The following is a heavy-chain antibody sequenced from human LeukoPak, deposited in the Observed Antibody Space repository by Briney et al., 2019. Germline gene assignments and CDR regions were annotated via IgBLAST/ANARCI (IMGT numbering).Heavy chain of an antibody. D-gene: IGHD4-17*01. CDR3: ARASTTVPNLLDH. Sequence: GGSLRLSCAASGFTFSTYWMHWVRQAPGKGLVWVARIKGNGSSTIYADSVEGRFTISRDNSKNTLYLQTSSLRVEDTAVYYCARASTTVPNLLDHWGRGTLVTVSS. J-gene: IGHJ4*02. CDR1: GFTFSTYW. CDR2: IKGNGSST. V-gene: IGHV3-74*01.